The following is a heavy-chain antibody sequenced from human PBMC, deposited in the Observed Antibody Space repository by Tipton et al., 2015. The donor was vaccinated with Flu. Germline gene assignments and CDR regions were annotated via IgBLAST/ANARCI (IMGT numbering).Heavy chain of an antibody. V-gene: IGHV1-2*02. CDR3: ARPNYYDSIERPCEI. CDR2: INPNSRVT. D-gene: IGHD3-22*01. CDR1: GYTFTGYY. Sequence: QVQLVQSGAEVKKPGASVKVSCKASGYTFTGYYIHWVRQAPGQGLEWMGYINPNSRVTISAQRFQGRVTMTRDTSINTGYLERSRLTSDDTAVYYCARPNYYDSIERPCEIWGQGTMDAIS. J-gene: IGHJ3*02.